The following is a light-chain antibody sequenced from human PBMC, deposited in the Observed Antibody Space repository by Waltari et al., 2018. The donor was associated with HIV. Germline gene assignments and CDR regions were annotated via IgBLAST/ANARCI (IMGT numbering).Light chain of an antibody. CDR1: SSDTAAYTY. J-gene: IGLJ2*01. Sequence: QSALTQPASVSGSPGQSLTISCSGASSDTAAYTYVSWYQQPRGKAPKLMIFEVNTRPSGVSNRFSASKSGYTASLTISGLQAEDEADYYCSSYTSGSTIFGGGTKLTVL. CDR3: SSYTSGSTI. V-gene: IGLV2-14*01. CDR2: EVN.